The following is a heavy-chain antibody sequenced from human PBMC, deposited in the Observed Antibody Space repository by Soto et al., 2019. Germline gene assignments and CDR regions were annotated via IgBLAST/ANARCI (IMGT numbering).Heavy chain of an antibody. J-gene: IGHJ4*02. CDR2: VYHNRGA. CDR1: GYSISSGYY. CDR3: ARDRDTSGWDFDY. Sequence: PSETLSLTCAVSGYSISSGYYWGWIRQPPGKGLEWIGTVYHNRGAYYNPSLKSRVTISVDTSKNQFPLRLTSVTAADSAVYFCARDRDTSGWDFDYWGQGTLVT. V-gene: IGHV4-38-2*02. D-gene: IGHD6-19*01.